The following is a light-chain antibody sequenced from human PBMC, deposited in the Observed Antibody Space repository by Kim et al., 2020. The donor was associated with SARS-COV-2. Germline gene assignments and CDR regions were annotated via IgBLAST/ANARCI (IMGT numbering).Light chain of an antibody. CDR3: QQYKKWPLT. Sequence: EIVMTQSPATLSVSPGERATLSCRASQSVSTNLAWYQQKPGQAPRLLIYDTSNRVTGVAARFSGSGSGTEFTLTISSLQSEDFAVYSCQQYKKWPLTFGQGTRLEIK. CDR2: DTS. J-gene: IGKJ5*01. CDR1: QSVSTN. V-gene: IGKV3-15*01.